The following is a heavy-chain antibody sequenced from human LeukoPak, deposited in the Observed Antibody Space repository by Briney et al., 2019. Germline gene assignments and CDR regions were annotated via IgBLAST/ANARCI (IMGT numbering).Heavy chain of an antibody. J-gene: IGHJ4*02. V-gene: IGHV3-74*01. CDR3: ARDAPGNTALDY. CDR2: INSDGSST. D-gene: IGHD5-18*01. CDR1: EFTFSIYW. Sequence: GGSLRLSSAASEFTFSIYWMHWVRQPRGKGLVWVSRINSDGSSTSYADSVKGRFTISRDNAKNTLYLQMNSLRVEDTALYYCARDAPGNTALDYWGQGSLVSVSS.